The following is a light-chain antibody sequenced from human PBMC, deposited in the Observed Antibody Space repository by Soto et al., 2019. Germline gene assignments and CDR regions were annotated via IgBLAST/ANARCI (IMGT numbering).Light chain of an antibody. V-gene: IGKV3-15*01. Sequence: IVLTQSPATLSVSPGERVILSCRASQTLHNKLAWYQQKPGQAPRLLIYGGFSRATGIPARFSGSGSGTEFTITIISLQSEDFAIYYCQQHSAWPLTFGPGTKLDLK. CDR3: QQHSAWPLT. CDR1: QTLHNK. CDR2: GGF. J-gene: IGKJ3*01.